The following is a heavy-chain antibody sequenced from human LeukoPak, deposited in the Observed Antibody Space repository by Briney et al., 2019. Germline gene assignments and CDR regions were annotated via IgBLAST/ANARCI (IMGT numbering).Heavy chain of an antibody. CDR1: GFTFSSYA. V-gene: IGHV3-23*01. Sequence: GGSLRLSCAASGFTFSSYAMSWVRQAPGKGLEWVSAISGSGGSTYYADSVKGRFTISRDNSKNTLYLQMNSLRAEDTAVYYCAKNYGSGSYPADVDYWGQGTLVTVSS. D-gene: IGHD3-10*01. CDR3: AKNYGSGSYPADVDY. J-gene: IGHJ4*02. CDR2: ISGSGGST.